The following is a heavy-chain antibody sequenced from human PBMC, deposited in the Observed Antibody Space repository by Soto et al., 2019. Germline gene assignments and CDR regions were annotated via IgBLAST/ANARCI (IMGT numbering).Heavy chain of an antibody. CDR2: IYPGDSDT. J-gene: IGHJ4*02. CDR1: GYXFSRFL. D-gene: IGHD1-26*01. V-gene: IGHV5-51*01. Sequence: SXEXLTISSNCSGYXFSRFLLVWLRHMPGKGLEWMGIIYPGDSDTRYTTSFQFQVTISADKSISTAYLQWNTIKASDTAMYYCARLHSRNYQPDYFDYWGQGTLVTAPQ. CDR3: ARLHSRNYQPDYFDY.